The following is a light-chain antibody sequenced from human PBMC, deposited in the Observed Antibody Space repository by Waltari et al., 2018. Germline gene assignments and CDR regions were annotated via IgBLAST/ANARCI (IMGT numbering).Light chain of an antibody. CDR1: SGHSSNI. J-gene: IGLJ3*02. Sequence: QLVLTQSPSASASLGASVKLTCTLSSGHSSNIVAWHQQQPEKGPRFLMKVNSDGSHGKGDEIPDRFSGSSSGAERYLTISTVQSEDEAVYYCQTGGHGTWVFGGGTKLTVL. CDR2: VNSDGSH. CDR3: QTGGHGTWV. V-gene: IGLV4-69*02.